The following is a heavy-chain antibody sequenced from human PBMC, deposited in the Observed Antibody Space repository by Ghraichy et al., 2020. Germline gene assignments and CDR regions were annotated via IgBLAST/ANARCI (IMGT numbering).Heavy chain of an antibody. CDR3: AKARAGSVYSSSSGFGNYFDY. CDR1: GFTFSSYA. D-gene: IGHD6-6*01. J-gene: IGHJ4*02. Sequence: LSLTCAASGFTFSSYAMSWVRQAPGKGLEWVSAISGSGGSTYYADSVKGRFTISRDNSKNTLYLQMNSLRAEDTAVYYCAKARAGSVYSSSSGFGNYFDYWGQGTLVTVSS. V-gene: IGHV3-23*01. CDR2: ISGSGGST.